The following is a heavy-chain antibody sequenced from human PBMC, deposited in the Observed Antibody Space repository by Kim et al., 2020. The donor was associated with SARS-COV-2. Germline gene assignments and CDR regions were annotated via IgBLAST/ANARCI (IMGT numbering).Heavy chain of an antibody. CDR2: T. CDR3: AAVGTTRAFDI. Sequence: TNYAQKFQERVTITRDMSTSTAYMELSSLRSEDTAVYYCAAVGTTRAFDIWGQGTMVTVSS. J-gene: IGHJ3*02. V-gene: IGHV1-58*01. D-gene: IGHD1-7*01.